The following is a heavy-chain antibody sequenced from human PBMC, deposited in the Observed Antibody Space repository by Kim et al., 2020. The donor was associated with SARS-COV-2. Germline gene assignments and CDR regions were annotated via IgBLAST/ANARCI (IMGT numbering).Heavy chain of an antibody. CDR3: ARDLEYGGNSPPIYYYYGMDV. Sequence: ASVKVYCKASGYTFTSYYMHWVRQAPGQGLEWMGIINPSGGSTSYAQKFQGRVTMTRDTSTSTVYMELSSLRSEDTAVYYCARDLEYGGNSPPIYYYYGMDVWGQGTTVTVSS. D-gene: IGHD2-21*02. J-gene: IGHJ6*02. V-gene: IGHV1-46*01. CDR2: INPSGGST. CDR1: GYTFTSYY.